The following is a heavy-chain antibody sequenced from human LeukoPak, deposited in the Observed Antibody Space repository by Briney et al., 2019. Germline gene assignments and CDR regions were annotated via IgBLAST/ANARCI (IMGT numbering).Heavy chain of an antibody. CDR1: GFTFSSTG. D-gene: IGHD1-14*01. J-gene: IGHJ4*02. CDR3: ARTYNPDY. Sequence: GGSLRLSCTASGFTFSSTGMHWVRQAPGKGLEWVSYIRYDGNNKYYGDSVKGRLTVSRDNSKNTLYLQMNSLRVEDTAVYYCARTYNPDYWGQGTLVTVSP. CDR2: IRYDGNNK. V-gene: IGHV3-30*02.